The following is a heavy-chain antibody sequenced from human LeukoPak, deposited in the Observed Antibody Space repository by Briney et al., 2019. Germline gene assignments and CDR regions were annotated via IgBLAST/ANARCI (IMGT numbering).Heavy chain of an antibody. CDR2: INPDNGGT. V-gene: IGHV1-2*02. CDR3: ARMYYDYWSGYPH. Sequence: ASVKVSCKASGYXFTDYYIHWVRQAPGQGLEWMGWINPDNGGTNYAQKFQGRVTMTRDTSITTAYMELSRLNSDDTAVYFCARMYYDYWSGYPHWGQGTLVTVSS. D-gene: IGHD3-3*01. CDR1: GYXFTDYY. J-gene: IGHJ4*02.